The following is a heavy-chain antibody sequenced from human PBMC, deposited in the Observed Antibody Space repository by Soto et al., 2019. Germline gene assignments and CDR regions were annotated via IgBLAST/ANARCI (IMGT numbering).Heavy chain of an antibody. CDR1: GFTVSSNY. J-gene: IGHJ4*02. CDR3: ARGIQLWSRRFGY. V-gene: IGHV3-53*01. CDR2: IYSGGST. Sequence: GGSLRLSGAASGFTVSSNYMSWVRQAPGKGLEWVSVIYSGGSTYYADSVKRRFTISKDNSKNTLYLQMNSLRAEGTAVYYCARGIQLWSRRFGYLGQGNLVTVPS. D-gene: IGHD5-18*01.